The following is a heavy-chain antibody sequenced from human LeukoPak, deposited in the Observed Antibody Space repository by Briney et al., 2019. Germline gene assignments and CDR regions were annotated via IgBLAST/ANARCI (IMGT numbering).Heavy chain of an antibody. V-gene: IGHV3-7*01. J-gene: IGHJ4*02. CDR3: ARDKGFGGSSFDY. Sequence: PGGSLRLSCVVSGFMFNNYWMSWVRQAPGKGLEWVATIRQDGSDKYFLDSVRGRFTISSDNAENSLYLQMNSLRAEDTAVYYCARDKGFGGSSFDYWGQGTLVTVSS. D-gene: IGHD3-10*01. CDR2: IRQDGSDK. CDR1: GFMFNNYW.